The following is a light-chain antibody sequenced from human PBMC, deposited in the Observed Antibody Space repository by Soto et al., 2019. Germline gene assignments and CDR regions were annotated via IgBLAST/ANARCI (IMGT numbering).Light chain of an antibody. Sequence: EILLTQSPGTLSLSPGERATLSCRASQSVSSSYLAWYQQKPGQAPRLLIYGASNRATGIPDRFSGSGSGTDFTLTLSRLEPEDFAVYYCQQYGSSPPITFGQGTRL. J-gene: IGKJ5*01. CDR2: GAS. CDR3: QQYGSSPPIT. V-gene: IGKV3-20*01. CDR1: QSVSSSY.